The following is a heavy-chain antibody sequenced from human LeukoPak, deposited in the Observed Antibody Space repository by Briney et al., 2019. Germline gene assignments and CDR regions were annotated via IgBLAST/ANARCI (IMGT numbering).Heavy chain of an antibody. CDR1: GGSFSGYY. J-gene: IGHJ6*03. D-gene: IGHD2-2*01. CDR3: ASGVPPPNLGRYYYSSRDV. V-gene: IGHV4-34*01. Sequence: PSETLSLTCAVYGGSFSGYYWSWIRQPPGKGLEWIGEINHSGSTNYNPSLKSRVTISVDTSKNQFSLKLSSVTAADTAVYYCASGVPPPNLGRYYYSSRDVGGKGTTFPFSS. CDR2: INHSGST.